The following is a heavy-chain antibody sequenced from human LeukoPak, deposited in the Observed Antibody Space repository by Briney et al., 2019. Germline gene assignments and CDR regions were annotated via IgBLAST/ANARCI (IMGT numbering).Heavy chain of an antibody. D-gene: IGHD3-10*02. V-gene: IGHV4-34*01. CDR1: GGSFSGYY. CDR2: INHSGST. Sequence: PPETLSLTCAVYGGSFSGYYWSWIRQPPGKGLEWIGEINHSGSTNYNPSLKSRVTISVDTSKNQFSLKLSSVTAADTAAYYCARDVSGQPLDYWGQGTLVTVSS. CDR3: ARDVSGQPLDY. J-gene: IGHJ4*02.